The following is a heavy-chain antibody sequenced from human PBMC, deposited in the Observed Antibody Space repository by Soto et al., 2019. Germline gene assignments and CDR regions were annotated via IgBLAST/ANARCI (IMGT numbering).Heavy chain of an antibody. J-gene: IGHJ4*02. CDR3: AREGADRGPTLDY. V-gene: IGHV4-34*01. D-gene: IGHD1-26*01. CDR1: GGTCSGYY. CDR2: INHSGST. Sequence: PSETLSLTWAVYGGTCSGYYWSWIRQPPGKGLEWIGEINHSGSTNYNPSLKSRVTISVDTSKNQFSLKLSSVTAADTAVYYCAREGADRGPTLDYWGQGTLVTVSS.